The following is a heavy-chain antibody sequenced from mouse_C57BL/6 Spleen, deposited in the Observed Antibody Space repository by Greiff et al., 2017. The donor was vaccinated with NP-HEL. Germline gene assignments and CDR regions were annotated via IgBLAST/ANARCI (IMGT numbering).Heavy chain of an antibody. Sequence: QVQLKQSGPGLVAPSQSLSITCTVSGFSLTSYGVDWVRQPPGKGLEWLGVIWGGGSTTYNSALMSRLSISKDNSKGQDFLKMNSQQTSDTAKYYGAEGAYEGYVYAMDYWGQGTSVTVSS. V-gene: IGHV2-9*01. D-gene: IGHD2-3*01. CDR1: GFSLTSYG. CDR3: AEGAYEGYVYAMDY. J-gene: IGHJ4*01. CDR2: IWGGGST.